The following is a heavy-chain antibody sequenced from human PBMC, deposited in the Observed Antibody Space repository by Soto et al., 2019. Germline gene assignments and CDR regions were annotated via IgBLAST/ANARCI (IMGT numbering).Heavy chain of an antibody. V-gene: IGHV6-1*01. CDR3: ASGSSGSTYYYYCYMGV. D-gene: IGHD1-26*01. CDR1: GDSVSSNSAA. CDR2: TYYRSKWYN. Sequence: QVQLQQSGPGLVKPSQTLSLTCAISGDSVSSNSAAWNWIRQSPSRGLEWLGRTYYRSKWYNDYSVSVKSRITIKPDTSNNQFSLQLNSVTPEDTAVYYCASGSSGSTYYYYCYMGVWGKGTTVSVSS. J-gene: IGHJ6*03.